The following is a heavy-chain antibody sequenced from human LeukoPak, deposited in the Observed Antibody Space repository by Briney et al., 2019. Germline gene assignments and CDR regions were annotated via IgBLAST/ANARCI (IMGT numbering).Heavy chain of an antibody. V-gene: IGHV3-74*01. J-gene: IGHJ4*02. CDR2: INSDGSST. D-gene: IGHD2-15*01. CDR1: GSTFSSYW. Sequence: GGSLRLSCAASGSTFSSYWMHWVRQPPRKGLVWVSRINSDGSSTSYADSVKGRFTISRDNAKNMLYLQMNSLRAEDTAVYYCARDRIADYWGQGTLVTVSS. CDR3: ARDRIADY.